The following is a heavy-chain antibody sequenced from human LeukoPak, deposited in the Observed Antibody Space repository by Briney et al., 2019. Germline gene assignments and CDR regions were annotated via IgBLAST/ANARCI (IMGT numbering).Heavy chain of an antibody. CDR1: GFPFSSYA. J-gene: IGHJ6*02. CDR2: ISDSGGST. V-gene: IGHV3-64D*09. D-gene: IGHD2-15*01. Sequence: GGSLRLSCSASGFPFSSYAMHWVRHAPGKGLEYFSAISDSGGSTYYADSVKGRFTISRDNSKNTLYLQMSSLRAEDTAVYFCVHGYSFGPYGMDVWGQGTTVTVSS. CDR3: VHGYSFGPYGMDV.